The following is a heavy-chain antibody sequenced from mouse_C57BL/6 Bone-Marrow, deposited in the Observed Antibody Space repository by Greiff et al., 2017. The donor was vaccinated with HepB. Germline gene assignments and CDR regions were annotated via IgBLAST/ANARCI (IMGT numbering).Heavy chain of an antibody. CDR3: ARLYDYDQTAWFAY. V-gene: IGHV1-80*01. CDR2: IYPGDGDT. J-gene: IGHJ3*01. Sequence: QVQLKQSGAELVKPGASVKISCKASGYAFSSYGMNWVQQRPGKGLEWIGQIYPGDGDTNYNGKFKGKDTLTADKSASTAYMQLSSLTSEDSAVYFCARLYDYDQTAWFAYWGQGTRVTVSA. CDR1: GYAFSSYG. D-gene: IGHD2-4*01.